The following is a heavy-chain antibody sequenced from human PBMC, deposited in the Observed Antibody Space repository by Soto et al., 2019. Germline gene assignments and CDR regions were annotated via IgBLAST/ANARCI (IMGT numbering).Heavy chain of an antibody. CDR2: ISYDGSNK. J-gene: IGHJ4*02. CDR3: ARATTIFGVVIRSGWFYFDY. D-gene: IGHD3-3*01. Sequence: WGSLRLSCAASGFTFSSYAMHWVRQAPGKGLEWVAVISYDGSNKYYADSVKGRFTISRDNSKNTLYLQMNSLRAEDTAVYYCARATTIFGVVIRSGWFYFDYWGQGTLVTVSS. V-gene: IGHV3-30-3*01. CDR1: GFTFSSYA.